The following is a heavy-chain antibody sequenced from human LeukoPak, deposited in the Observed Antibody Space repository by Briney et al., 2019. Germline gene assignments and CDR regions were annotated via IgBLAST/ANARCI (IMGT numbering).Heavy chain of an antibody. D-gene: IGHD6-19*01. Sequence: PGGSLRLSCAASGFTFSSYSMNWVRQAPGKGLEWVSSISSSSSYIYYADSVKGRLTISRDNAKNSLCLQMNSLRAEDTAVYYCARDWAVAGKGYYFDYWGQGTLVTVSS. J-gene: IGHJ4*02. CDR2: ISSSSSYI. CDR1: GFTFSSYS. V-gene: IGHV3-21*01. CDR3: ARDWAVAGKGYYFDY.